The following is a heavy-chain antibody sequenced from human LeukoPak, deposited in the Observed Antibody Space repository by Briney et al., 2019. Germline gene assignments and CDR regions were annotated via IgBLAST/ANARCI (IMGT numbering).Heavy chain of an antibody. D-gene: IGHD3-3*01. CDR1: GGSFSGYY. CDR2: INHSGST. J-gene: IGHJ4*02. V-gene: IGHV4-34*01. Sequence: TETLSLTCAVYGGSFSGYYWSWIRQPPGKGLEWIGEINHSGSTNYNPSLKSRVTISVDTSKNQFSLKLSSVTAADTAVYYCARGRFYDFWSGYNQAYYFDYWGQGTLVTVSS. CDR3: ARGRFYDFWSGYNQAYYFDY.